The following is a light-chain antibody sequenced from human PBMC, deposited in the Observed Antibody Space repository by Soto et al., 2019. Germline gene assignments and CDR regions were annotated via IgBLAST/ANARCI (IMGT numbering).Light chain of an antibody. V-gene: IGKV3-15*01. Sequence: TVMTQSPGSLSVSPGERATLSCRASQSIGSNLAWYQHKPGQAPRLLISGASTRATGIPGRFSGSGSGTEFTLTISSLQSEDVAVYYCQHYNNWSSFGQGTRVEIK. CDR1: QSIGSN. CDR3: QHYNNWSS. J-gene: IGKJ5*01. CDR2: GAS.